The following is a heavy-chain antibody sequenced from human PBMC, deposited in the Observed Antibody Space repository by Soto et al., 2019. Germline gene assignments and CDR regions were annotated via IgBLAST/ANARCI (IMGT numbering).Heavy chain of an antibody. Sequence: ASGKVSCNASGYTVPNFGVTWVRRPPGQGLEWMGWISAYTDTPNYAQKFQGRVTMTIDTSTSKAYMDLRSLTSDDTAVYYCARVIPCVESWFGPWGKVTPGTVSS. CDR2: ISAYTDTP. J-gene: IGHJ5*02. D-gene: IGHD2-2*01. CDR1: GYTVPNFG. V-gene: IGHV1-18*01. CDR3: ARVIPCVESWFGP.